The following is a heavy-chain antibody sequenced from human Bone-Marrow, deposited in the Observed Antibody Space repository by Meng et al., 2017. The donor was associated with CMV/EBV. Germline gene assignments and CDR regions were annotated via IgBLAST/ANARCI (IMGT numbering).Heavy chain of an antibody. Sequence: SGYTFTGYYRHWVRQAPGQGLEWMGWINPSNVATNYAQKFQGRVTMTRHTPISTAYMELSRLRSDDTAVYYCSTHYVWGNYRYFVGGYWGQGTLVTVSS. CDR1: GYTFTGYY. J-gene: IGHJ4*02. CDR3: STHYVWGNYRYFVGGY. CDR2: INPSNVAT. V-gene: IGHV1-2*02. D-gene: IGHD3-16*02.